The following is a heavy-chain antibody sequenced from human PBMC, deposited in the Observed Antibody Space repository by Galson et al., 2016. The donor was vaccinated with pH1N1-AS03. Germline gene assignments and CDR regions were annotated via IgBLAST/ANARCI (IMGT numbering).Heavy chain of an antibody. J-gene: IGHJ5*02. Sequence: SLRLSCAGSGFKISTYAINWVRQAPGKGLEWVTGISDSSRGGNIYYADSVKGRFTIPRDTSKNTLYLQMNRLRDEDTAGYYCVTPGAWGQGALVTVSS. CDR2: ISDSSRGGNI. CDR1: GFKISTYA. CDR3: VTPGA. V-gene: IGHV3-23*01. D-gene: IGHD3-10*01.